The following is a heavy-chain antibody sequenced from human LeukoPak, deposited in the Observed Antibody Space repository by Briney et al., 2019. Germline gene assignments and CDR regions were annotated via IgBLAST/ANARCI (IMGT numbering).Heavy chain of an antibody. CDR2: INPNSGGT. D-gene: IGHD3-22*01. J-gene: IGHJ5*02. CDR1: GYTFTGYY. CDR3: AREGYYDSSGYHPARWLDP. Sequence: ASVKVSCKASGYTFTGYYMHWVRQAPGHGLEWMGLINPNSGGTNYAQKFQGRVTMTRDTSISTAYMELSRLRSDDTAVYYCAREGYYDSSGYHPARWLDPWGQGTLVTVSS. V-gene: IGHV1-2*02.